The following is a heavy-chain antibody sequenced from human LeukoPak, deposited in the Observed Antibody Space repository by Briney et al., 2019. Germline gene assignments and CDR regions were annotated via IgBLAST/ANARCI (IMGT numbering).Heavy chain of an antibody. V-gene: IGHV1-69*05. J-gene: IGHJ6*03. Sequence: SVKVSCKASGGTFSSYAISWVRQAPGQGPEWMGGIIPIFGTANYAQKFQGRVTITTDESTSTAYMELSSLRSEDTAVYYCARGFVVVPAAFYYMDVWGKGTTVTVSS. CDR3: ARGFVVVPAAFYYMDV. D-gene: IGHD2-2*01. CDR1: GGTFSSYA. CDR2: IIPIFGTA.